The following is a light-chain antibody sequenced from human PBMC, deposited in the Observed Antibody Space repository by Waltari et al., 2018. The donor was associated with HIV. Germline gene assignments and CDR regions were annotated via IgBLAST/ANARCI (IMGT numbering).Light chain of an antibody. J-gene: IGLJ3*02. CDR1: ALANHY. Sequence: SNELTQPPSVSVYPGQTARITCSGEALANHYTYWFQQKPGQAPVLVIYKDTERPSGIPERFSGSRSGTIVKLTISGVQAEDEADYYCQSGGSSGSWVFGGGTKLTVL. CDR3: QSGGSSGSWV. V-gene: IGLV3-25*03. CDR2: KDT.